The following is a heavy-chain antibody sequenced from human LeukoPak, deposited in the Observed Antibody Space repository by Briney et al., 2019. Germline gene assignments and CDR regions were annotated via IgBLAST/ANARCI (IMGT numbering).Heavy chain of an antibody. CDR2: INPDGSST. V-gene: IGHV3-74*01. CDR1: GFTFSSYW. Sequence: GGPLRLSCADSGFTFSSYWIHWVRQAPGKGLVWVSRINPDGSSTNYADSVKGRFTISRDNAKNTVYLQMSSLRAEDTAVYYCATEGPLPGGHDDWGQGTLVTVSS. CDR3: ATEGPLPGGHDD. D-gene: IGHD2-15*01. J-gene: IGHJ4*02.